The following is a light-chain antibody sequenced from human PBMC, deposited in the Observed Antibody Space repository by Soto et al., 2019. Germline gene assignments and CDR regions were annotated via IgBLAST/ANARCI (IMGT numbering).Light chain of an antibody. CDR2: ITN. CDR1: SSNIGRYT. J-gene: IGLJ1*01. CDR3: AAWDDSLNGPV. Sequence: QSVLTQPPSASGNPGQRVTISCSGSSSNIGRYTVNWYQQLPGTSPKPLIYITNQRPSGVPDRFSGSKSGTSASLAISGLQSEDEADYFCAAWDDSLNGPVFGTGTKVTVL. V-gene: IGLV1-44*01.